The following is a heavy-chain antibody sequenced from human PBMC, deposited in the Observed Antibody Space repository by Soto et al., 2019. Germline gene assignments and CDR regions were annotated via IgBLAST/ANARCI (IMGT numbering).Heavy chain of an antibody. V-gene: IGHV1-69*02. CDR2: IIPILGIA. D-gene: IGHD6-13*01. CDR3: ARQQQPNEYYYYGMDV. J-gene: IGHJ6*02. CDR1: GGTFSSYT. Sequence: QVQLVQSGAEVKKPGSSVKVSCKASGGTFSSYTISWVRQAPGQGLEWMGRIIPILGIANYAQKFQGRVTMTADKSTSTAYMELSSLRSEDTAVYYCARQQQPNEYYYYGMDVWGQGTTVTVSS.